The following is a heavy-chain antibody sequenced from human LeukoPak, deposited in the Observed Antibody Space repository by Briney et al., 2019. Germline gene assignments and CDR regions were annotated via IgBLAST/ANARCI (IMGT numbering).Heavy chain of an antibody. D-gene: IGHD3-3*01. J-gene: IGHJ3*02. CDR2: ISWNGGSI. Sequence: GGSLRLSCAASGFTFDDYAMHWVRQALGKGLEWVSGISWNGGSIAYADSVKGRFTISRDNAKNSLYLQMNSLRAEDMALYYCAKDITRKSPGHSEWSDDAFDIWGQGTMVTVSS. CDR3: AKDITRKSPGHSEWSDDAFDI. V-gene: IGHV3-9*03. CDR1: GFTFDDYA.